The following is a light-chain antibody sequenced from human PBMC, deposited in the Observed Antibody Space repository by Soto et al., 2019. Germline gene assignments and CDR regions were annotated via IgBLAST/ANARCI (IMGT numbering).Light chain of an antibody. J-gene: IGKJ1*01. CDR1: QSISTR. CDR2: DAS. Sequence: DGHMIKSDSTLSACVVDGFRIPFRASQSISTRLAWYQQKPGKAPKLLIYDASSLESGVPSRFSGSASGTEFTLPLSSLQPDDFATYYCQQYTSYSTFSQGTKVDNK. V-gene: IGKV1-5*01. CDR3: QQYTSYST.